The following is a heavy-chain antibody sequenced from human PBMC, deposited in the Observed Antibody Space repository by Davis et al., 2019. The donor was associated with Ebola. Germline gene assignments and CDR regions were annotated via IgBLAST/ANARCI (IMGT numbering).Heavy chain of an antibody. CDR3: ARDIFGLVWFGVG. CDR1: GFTFSSYA. CDR2: ISYDGSNK. V-gene: IGHV3-30-3*01. J-gene: IGHJ4*02. D-gene: IGHD3-10*01. Sequence: GGSLRPSCPAPGFTFSSYAMTWVRQAPGKGLEWVAVISYDGSNKYYADSVKGRFTISRDNSKNTLYLQMNSLRAEDTAVYYCARDIFGLVWFGVGWGQGTLVTVSS.